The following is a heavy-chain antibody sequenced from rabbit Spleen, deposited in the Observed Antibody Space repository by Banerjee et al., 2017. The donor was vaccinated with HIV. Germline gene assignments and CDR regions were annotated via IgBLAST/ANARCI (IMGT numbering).Heavy chain of an antibody. CDR2: IYTGSGST. CDR3: ARDIYGAYIWDL. CDR1: GFSLSSSYY. J-gene: IGHJ4*01. D-gene: IGHD1-1*01. Sequence: QEQLEESGGDLVKPGASLTLTCTASGFSLSSSYYMCWVRQAPGKGLEWIACIYTGSGSTYYASWARGRFTISKTSSTTVTLQMTSLTAADTATYFCARDIYGAYIWDLWGPGTLVTVS. V-gene: IGHV1S45*01.